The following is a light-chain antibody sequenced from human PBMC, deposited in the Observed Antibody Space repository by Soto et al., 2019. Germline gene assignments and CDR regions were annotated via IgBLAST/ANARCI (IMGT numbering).Light chain of an antibody. CDR2: EVS. CDR1: SSDVGGYNY. CDR3: SSYAVSNNSRV. J-gene: IGLJ3*02. V-gene: IGLV2-8*01. Sequence: QSVLTQPPSASGSPGQSVTISCTGTSSDVGGYNYVSWYQQHPGNAPKLMIYEVSKRPSGVPDRFSGSKSGNTASLTVSGLQAEDEADYYCSSYAVSNNSRVFGGGTKLTVL.